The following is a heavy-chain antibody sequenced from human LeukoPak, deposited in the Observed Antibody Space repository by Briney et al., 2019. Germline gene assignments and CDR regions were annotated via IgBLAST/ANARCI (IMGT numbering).Heavy chain of an antibody. CDR2: ISGSSSYI. J-gene: IGHJ3*02. CDR1: GFTFSSYS. CDR3: ARVDYDILTGYYIYAFDI. V-gene: IGHV3-21*01. Sequence: GGPLRLSCAASGFTFSSYSMNWVRQAPGKGLEWVSSISGSSSYIYYADSVKGRFTISRDNAKNSLYLQMNSLRAEDTAVYYCARVDYDILTGYYIYAFDIWGQGTMVTVSS. D-gene: IGHD3-9*01.